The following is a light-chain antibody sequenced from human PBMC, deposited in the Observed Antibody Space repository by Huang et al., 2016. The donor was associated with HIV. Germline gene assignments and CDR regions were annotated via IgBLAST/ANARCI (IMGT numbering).Light chain of an antibody. CDR2: VAS. CDR1: QSLLHTNGYTY. J-gene: IGKJ2*01. CDR3: MQALQAPRT. Sequence: DLVLTQSPLSLPVTPGEPASISCRSCQSLLHTNGYTYLDWYVQKPGQSPQRLIFVASNRASGVPDRFSCSGSGRDFTLKISRVEAEDVGTYYCMQALQAPRTFGRGTRLQIK. V-gene: IGKV2-28*01.